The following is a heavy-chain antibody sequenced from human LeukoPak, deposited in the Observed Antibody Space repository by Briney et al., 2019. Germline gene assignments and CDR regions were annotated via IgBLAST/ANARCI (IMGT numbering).Heavy chain of an antibody. CDR3: VKGGSYSSHAFDI. Sequence: GGSLRLSCSASGFTFSSYAMHWVRQAPGKGLESVSSISSNGAGTYCADSLKGRFTISRDNSKNTLYLQMSSLRADDTDVYYCVKGGSYSSHAFDIWGQGTMVTVSS. J-gene: IGHJ3*02. D-gene: IGHD6-13*01. CDR2: ISSNGAGT. V-gene: IGHV3-64D*09. CDR1: GFTFSSYA.